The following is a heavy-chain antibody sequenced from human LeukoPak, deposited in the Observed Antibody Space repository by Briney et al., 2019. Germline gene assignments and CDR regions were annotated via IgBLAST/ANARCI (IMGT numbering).Heavy chain of an antibody. CDR2: ISGSGGST. J-gene: IGHJ4*02. CDR1: GFTFSSYA. CDR3: AREGPYHRNFDY. Sequence: PGGSLRLSCAASGFTFSSYAMSWVRQAPGKGLEWVSTISGSGGSTYYADSVKGRFTISRDNSKNTLYLQMRAEDMAVYYCAREGPYHRNFDYWGQGTLVTVSS. V-gene: IGHV3-23*01. D-gene: IGHD1-14*01.